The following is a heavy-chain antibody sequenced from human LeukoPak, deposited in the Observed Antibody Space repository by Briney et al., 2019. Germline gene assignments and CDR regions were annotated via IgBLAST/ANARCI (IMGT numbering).Heavy chain of an antibody. V-gene: IGHV3-74*01. CDR2: INSDGSNT. J-gene: IGHJ4*02. Sequence: GGSLRLSCAASGFTFSSYWMHWVRQAPGKGLVWVSRINSDGSNTIYADSVKGRFTFSRDNAKSSLYLQMNSLRAEDTAVYYCARGGYSSGWYTYDFDYWGQGTLVTVSS. D-gene: IGHD6-19*01. CDR1: GFTFSSYW. CDR3: ARGGYSSGWYTYDFDY.